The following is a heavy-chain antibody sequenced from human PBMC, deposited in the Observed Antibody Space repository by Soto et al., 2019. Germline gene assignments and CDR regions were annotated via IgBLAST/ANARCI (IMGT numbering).Heavy chain of an antibody. CDR2: IYYTGNT. V-gene: IGHV4-31*03. CDR3: ASGHDAYKVRY. Sequence: QVQLQESGPGLVKPSQTLSLTCTVSGGSISSGGTGSYWTWIRQLPGKGLEWIGYIYYTGNTYYHPSLKSRPTLSIDTSETQFSLKLTSVTAADTAVYFCASGHDAYKVRYWGQGTLVTVSS. D-gene: IGHD1-1*01. CDR1: GGSISSGGTGSY. J-gene: IGHJ4*02.